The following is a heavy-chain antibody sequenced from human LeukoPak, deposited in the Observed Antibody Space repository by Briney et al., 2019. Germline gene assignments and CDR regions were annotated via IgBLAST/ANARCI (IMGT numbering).Heavy chain of an antibody. J-gene: IGHJ3*02. CDR2: ITAGNGNT. Sequence: GSVKVSCKASGYNFRNYGIGWVRQAPRQGLEWVGCITAGNGNTNYAQRVQGRVTMTTDTSTSTAYMELRSLRSDDTAVYFCARDSARGYSYGYNAFDIWGQGTMVTVSS. CDR3: ARDSARGYSYGYNAFDI. CDR1: GYNFRNYG. D-gene: IGHD5-18*01. V-gene: IGHV1-18*01.